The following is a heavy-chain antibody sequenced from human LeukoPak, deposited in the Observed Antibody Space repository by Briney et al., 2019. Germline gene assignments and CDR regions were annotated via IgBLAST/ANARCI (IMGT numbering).Heavy chain of an antibody. CDR3: ATLGSYGAYCFDY. Sequence: ASVKVSCKASGYTFTGYYMHWVRQAPGQGLEWMGRINPNSGGTNYAQKFQGRVTMTRDTSISTAYMELSRLRSDDTAVYYCATLGSYGAYCFDYWGQGTLVTVSS. CDR2: INPNSGGT. CDR1: GYTFTGYY. V-gene: IGHV1-2*06. J-gene: IGHJ4*02. D-gene: IGHD4-17*01.